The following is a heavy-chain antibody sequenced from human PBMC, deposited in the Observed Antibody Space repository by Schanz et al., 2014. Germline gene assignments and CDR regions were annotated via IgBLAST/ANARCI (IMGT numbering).Heavy chain of an antibody. CDR3: ARDWPVGMPATYFDY. V-gene: IGHV1-18*04. D-gene: IGHD2-2*01. CDR2: ISAYNGNT. J-gene: IGHJ4*02. CDR1: GYTFTSYG. Sequence: QVQLVQSGAEVKKPGASVRVSCKASGYTFTSYGINWVRQAPGQGLEGMGWISAYNGNTNNAQKVQGRVTMTTDTSTXXAYMELRSLRSDDTAVYYCARDWPVGMPATYFDYWGQGTLVTVSS.